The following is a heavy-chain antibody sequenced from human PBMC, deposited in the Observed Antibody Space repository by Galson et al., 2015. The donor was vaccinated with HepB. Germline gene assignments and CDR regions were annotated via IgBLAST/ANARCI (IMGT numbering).Heavy chain of an antibody. CDR1: GDSVSSNSAA. Sequence: CAISGDSVSSNSAAWNWIRQSPSRGLEWLGRTYYRSKWYNDYAVSVKSRITINPDTSKNQFSLQLSSVTAADTAVYYCARWRVSYQLLPMGGNWFDPWGQGTLVTVSS. J-gene: IGHJ5*02. CDR2: TYYRSKWYN. D-gene: IGHD2-2*01. CDR3: ARWRVSYQLLPMGGNWFDP. V-gene: IGHV6-1*01.